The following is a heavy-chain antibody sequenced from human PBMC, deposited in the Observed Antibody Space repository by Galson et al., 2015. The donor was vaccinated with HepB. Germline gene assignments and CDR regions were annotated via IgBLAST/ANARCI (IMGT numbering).Heavy chain of an antibody. CDR2: IYPGDSDT. Sequence: QSGAEVKKPGESLKISCKGSGYSFTSYWIGWVRQMPGKGLEWMGIIYPGDSDTRYSPSFQDQVTISADKSISTAYLQWSSLKASDTAMYYCARLSGSGSYYPGTFDYWGQGTLVTVSS. J-gene: IGHJ4*02. CDR3: ARLSGSGSYYPGTFDY. D-gene: IGHD3-10*01. CDR1: GYSFTSYW. V-gene: IGHV5-51*01.